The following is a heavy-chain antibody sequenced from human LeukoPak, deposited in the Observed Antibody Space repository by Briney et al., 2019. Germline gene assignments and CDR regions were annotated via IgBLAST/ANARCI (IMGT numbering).Heavy chain of an antibody. J-gene: IGHJ4*02. D-gene: IGHD3-10*01. V-gene: IGHV1-69*13. CDR1: GGTFSSYT. Sequence: SVKVFCKASGGTFSSYTISWVRQAPGQGLEWMGGIIPIFGTANYAQKFQGRVTITADESTSTAYMELSSLRSEDTAVYYCARGGSSPYGRLPHWGQGTLVTVSS. CDR2: IIPIFGTA. CDR3: ARGGSSPYGRLPH.